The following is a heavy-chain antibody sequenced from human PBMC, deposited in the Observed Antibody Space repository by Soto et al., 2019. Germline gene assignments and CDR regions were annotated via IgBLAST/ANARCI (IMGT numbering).Heavy chain of an antibody. CDR1: GGSLTGNS. Sequence: QVQLQQWGAGLLKPSETLSLTCGVTGGSLTGNSWNWIRQPPGKGLEWIGEINHNGFTNYNPSLKSRVTISLDTSKTQFSLRLSSVTAADTSVYYCARGLTGGYSTGWGGYFYYYGMDVWGQGTTVTVSS. CDR2: INHNGFT. CDR3: ARGLTGGYSTGWGGYFYYYGMDV. J-gene: IGHJ6*02. V-gene: IGHV4-34*01. D-gene: IGHD6-19*01.